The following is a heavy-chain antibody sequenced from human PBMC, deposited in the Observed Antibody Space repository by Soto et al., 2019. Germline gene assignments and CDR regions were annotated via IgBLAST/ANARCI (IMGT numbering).Heavy chain of an antibody. V-gene: IGHV4-59*01. D-gene: IGHD4-17*01. J-gene: IGHJ5*02. CDR3: ARDTYYGDYGFSWFDP. CDR1: GGSISSYY. Sequence: PSETLSLTCTVSGGSISSYYWSWIRQPPGKGLEWIGYIYYSGSTNYNPSLKSRVTISVDTSKNQFSLKLSSVTAADTAVYYCARDTYYGDYGFSWFDPWGQGTLVTVSS. CDR2: IYYSGST.